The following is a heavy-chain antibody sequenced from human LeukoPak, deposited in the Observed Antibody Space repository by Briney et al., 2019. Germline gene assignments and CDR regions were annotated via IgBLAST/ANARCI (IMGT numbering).Heavy chain of an antibody. J-gene: IGHJ4*02. CDR2: ISWNSGSI. CDR1: GFTFSSYA. Sequence: SGGSLRLSCAASGFTFSSYAMSWVRQAPGKGLEWVSGISWNSGSIGYADSVKGRFTISRDNAKNSLYLQMNSLRAEDTALYYCAKDKGDCSSTSCSTLDYWGQGTLVTVSS. CDR3: AKDKGDCSSTSCSTLDY. D-gene: IGHD2-2*01. V-gene: IGHV3-9*01.